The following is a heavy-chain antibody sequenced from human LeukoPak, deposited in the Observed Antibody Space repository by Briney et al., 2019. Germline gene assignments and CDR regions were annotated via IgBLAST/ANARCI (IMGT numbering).Heavy chain of an antibody. D-gene: IGHD6-13*01. CDR3: VKGGSSSHNWFDP. V-gene: IGHV3-30*02. CDR2: IRNDGSND. J-gene: IGHJ5*02. CDR1: GCTFSDFG. Sequence: PGGSLRLSCAASGCTFSDFGVHWVRQAPGKGLEWVAFIRNDGSNDYYPDSVKGRFTISRDNSRTTLYLQMHSLRIEDTALYYCVKGGSSSHNWFDPWGQGILVTVSS.